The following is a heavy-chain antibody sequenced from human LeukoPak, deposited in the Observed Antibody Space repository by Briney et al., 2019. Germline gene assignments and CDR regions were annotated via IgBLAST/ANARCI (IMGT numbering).Heavy chain of an antibody. CDR1: AYSFTPYA. CDR2: INAGNGHT. V-gene: IGHV1-3*03. D-gene: IGHD5-12*01. Sequence: ASVKVSCKTSAYSFTPYAMHWVRQAPGQRLEWMGWINAGNGHTKYSQEFQGRLTITRDTSADIVYMDLSSLKSEDMAVYYCARGRWVATNQAYYFDDWGQGTLVTVSS. CDR3: ARGRWVATNQAYYFDD. J-gene: IGHJ4*02.